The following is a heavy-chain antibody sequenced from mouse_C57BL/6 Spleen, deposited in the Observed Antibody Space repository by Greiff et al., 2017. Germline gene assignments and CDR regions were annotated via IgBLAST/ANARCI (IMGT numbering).Heavy chain of an antibody. CDR1: SYTFTSYW. Sequence: QVQLQQSGAELVMPGASVKLSCKASSYTFTSYWMHWVKQRPGQGLEWIGEIDPSDSYTNYNQKFKGKSTLTVDKSSSTAYMQLSSLTSEDSAVYYCARYGNYVGYFDDWGKGTTLTVSS. CDR2: IDPSDSYT. J-gene: IGHJ2*01. V-gene: IGHV1-69*01. D-gene: IGHD2-1*01. CDR3: ARYGNYVGYFDD.